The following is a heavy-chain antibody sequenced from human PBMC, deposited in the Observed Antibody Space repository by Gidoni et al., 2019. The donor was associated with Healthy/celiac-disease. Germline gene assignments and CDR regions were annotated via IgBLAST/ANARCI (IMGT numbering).Heavy chain of an antibody. Sequence: QVQLVESGGGVVQPGRSLRPSCPVSGLTSSTYGMPWVRLAPGKGLEWVAVISYDGSNKYYADSVKGRFTISRDNSKNTLYLQMNSLRAEDTAVYYCAKDFSRTTEGYGGNPSVLWGQGTLVTVSS. CDR3: AKDFSRTTEGYGGNPSVL. V-gene: IGHV3-30*18. CDR1: GLTSSTYG. CDR2: ISYDGSNK. D-gene: IGHD4-17*01. J-gene: IGHJ4*02.